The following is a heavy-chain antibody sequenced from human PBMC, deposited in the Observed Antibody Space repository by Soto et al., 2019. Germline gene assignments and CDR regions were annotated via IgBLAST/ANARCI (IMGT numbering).Heavy chain of an antibody. CDR2: IYYSGST. Sequence: SETLSLTCTVSGGSISSYYWSWIRQPPWKGLEWIGYIYYSGSTNYNPSLKSRVTISVDTSTNQFSLELSSVTAADTAVYYCARDPGWAAAGKRFDPCGQGTLVTVYS. V-gene: IGHV4-59*01. D-gene: IGHD6-13*01. J-gene: IGHJ5*02. CDR3: ARDPGWAAAGKRFDP. CDR1: GGSISSYY.